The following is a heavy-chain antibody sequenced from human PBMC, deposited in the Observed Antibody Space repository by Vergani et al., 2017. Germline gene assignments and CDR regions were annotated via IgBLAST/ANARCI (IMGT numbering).Heavy chain of an antibody. CDR1: GFTFSSYA. Sequence: EVQLLESGGGLVQPGGSLRLSCAASGFTFSSYAMSWVRQAPGKGLEWVSAISGSVGSTYYADSVKGRFTISRDNYKNTLYLQMNILRAEDTAVYYCATLPPYYYDSSGYSTRAFDIWGQGTMVTVSS. V-gene: IGHV3-23*01. CDR2: ISGSVGST. D-gene: IGHD3-22*01. J-gene: IGHJ3*02. CDR3: ATLPPYYYDSSGYSTRAFDI.